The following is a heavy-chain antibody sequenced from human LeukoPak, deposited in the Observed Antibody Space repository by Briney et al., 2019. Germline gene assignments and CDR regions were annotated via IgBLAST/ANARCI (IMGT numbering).Heavy chain of an antibody. J-gene: IGHJ5*02. CDR1: GGSFSGHY. D-gene: IGHD3-3*01. Sequence: SETLSLTCAVYGGSFSGHYWSWIRQPPGKGPEWIGEINHSGSTNYNPSLKSRVTISVDTSKNQFSLKLSSVTAADTAVYYCARGGGVRDDFWSGYYLAAGYNWFDPWGQGTLVTVSS. CDR3: ARGGGVRDDFWSGYYLAAGYNWFDP. V-gene: IGHV4-34*01. CDR2: INHSGST.